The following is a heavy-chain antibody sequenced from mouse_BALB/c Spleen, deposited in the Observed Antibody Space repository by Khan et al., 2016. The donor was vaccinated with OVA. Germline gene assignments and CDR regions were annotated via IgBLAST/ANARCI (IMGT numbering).Heavy chain of an antibody. CDR3: ARNSDVGCYWYFDV. V-gene: IGHV2-6-4*01. CDR2: IWIGGSA. J-gene: IGHJ1*01. CDR1: GFSLSRYS. D-gene: IGHD3-3*01. Sequence: QFQLVQSGPGLVAPSQSLSITCTVSGFSLSRYSVHWARQPPGKGLVWLGIIWIGGSADYNSPLKSSLSISNDNSKSQVFFIMNSLQTDDTAMYYCARNSDVGCYWYFDVWGAGTTITV.